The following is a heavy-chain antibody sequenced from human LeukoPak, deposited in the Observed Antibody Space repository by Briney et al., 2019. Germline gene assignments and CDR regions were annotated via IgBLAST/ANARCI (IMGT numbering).Heavy chain of an antibody. CDR2: ISAYNGNT. J-gene: IGHJ4*02. Sequence: ASVKVSCTASRYTFTSYGISWVRQAPGQGLEWMGWISAYNGNTNYAQKHQGRVTMTTDTSTSTAYMDVRSLRSDDTAVYYCARGSSSSWSSSFDYWGQGTLVTVSS. CDR3: ARGSSSSWSSSFDY. D-gene: IGHD6-13*01. CDR1: RYTFTSYG. V-gene: IGHV1-18*01.